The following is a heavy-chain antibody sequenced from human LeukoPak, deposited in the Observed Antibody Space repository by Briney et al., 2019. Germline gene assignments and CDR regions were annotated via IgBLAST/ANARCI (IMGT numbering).Heavy chain of an antibody. Sequence: GRSLRLSCSASGFTFGDHAMSWVRQAPGKGLEWVGFIRSKGYGGTTEYAASVGGRFSLSRDDSKSFVYLQMSSLKTEDTAVYYCTRVRSGNDFDYWGQGTLVTVSS. CDR3: TRVRSGNDFDY. CDR1: GFTFGDHA. J-gene: IGHJ4*02. V-gene: IGHV3-49*04. CDR2: IRSKGYGGTT. D-gene: IGHD3-10*01.